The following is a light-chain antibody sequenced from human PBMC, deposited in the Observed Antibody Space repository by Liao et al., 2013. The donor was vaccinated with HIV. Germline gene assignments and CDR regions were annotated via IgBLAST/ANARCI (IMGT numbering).Light chain of an antibody. CDR3: QVWDSSSDQAV. V-gene: IGLV3-21*04. Sequence: SYELTQPPSVSMAPGKTARITCGGNNIGSKNVHWYQQKPGQAPVLVIYYDSDRPSGIPERFSGSNSGNTATLTISRVEAGDEADYYCQVWDSSSDQAVFGGGTKLTVL. CDR2: YDS. CDR1: NIGSKN. J-gene: IGLJ2*01.